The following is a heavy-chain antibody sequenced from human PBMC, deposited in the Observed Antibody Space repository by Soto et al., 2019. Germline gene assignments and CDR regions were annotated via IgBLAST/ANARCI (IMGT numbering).Heavy chain of an antibody. CDR3: VRGTSAWSGKEY. V-gene: IGHV3-74*01. Sequence: VQLVESGGGLVQPGGSLRLSCTASGVTFSHHWMHWVRQAPGKGLIWVSRIHVGGSFTDYADSVKGRFTISRDDAKNTLILQMNHLRAEDTAVYYCVRGTSAWSGKEYWGQGTLVTVSS. CDR2: IHVGGSFT. J-gene: IGHJ4*02. D-gene: IGHD3-3*01. CDR1: GVTFSHHW.